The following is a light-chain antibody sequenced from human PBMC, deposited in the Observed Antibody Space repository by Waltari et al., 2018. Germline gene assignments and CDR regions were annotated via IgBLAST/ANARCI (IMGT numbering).Light chain of an antibody. CDR3: SSYTRSRVT. CDR1: TTDIGSYNS. V-gene: IGLV2-14*03. CDR2: DVS. Sequence: QSVLTQPASVSGSPGQSITISCTGITTDIGSYNSVSWYLQPPGKAPKLPIFDVSNRPSGFSNRFSGSKSGNTASLTISGLQDEDEADYYCSSYTRSRVTFGGGTKLTVL. J-gene: IGLJ2*01.